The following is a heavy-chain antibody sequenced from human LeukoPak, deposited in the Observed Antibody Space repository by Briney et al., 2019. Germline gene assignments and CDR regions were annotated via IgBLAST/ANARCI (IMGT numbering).Heavy chain of an antibody. CDR1: GYSISSGYY. Sequence: SETLTLTCTVSGYSISSGYYWGWIRQPPGKGLEWIGSIYHSGSTYYNPSLKSRVTISVDTSKNQFSLKLSSVTAADTAVYYCVRVVKLWFGIKNYYYYMDVWGKGTTVTISS. D-gene: IGHD3-10*01. V-gene: IGHV4-38-2*02. CDR2: IYHSGST. J-gene: IGHJ6*03. CDR3: VRVVKLWFGIKNYYYYMDV.